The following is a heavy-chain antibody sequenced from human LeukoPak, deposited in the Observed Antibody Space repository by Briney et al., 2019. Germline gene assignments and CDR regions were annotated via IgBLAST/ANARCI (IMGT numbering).Heavy chain of an antibody. V-gene: IGHV3-7*03. J-gene: IGHJ6*03. CDR1: GFTFTTYW. CDR2: IKQDGSEK. D-gene: IGHD4-11*01. CDR3: ATDPYDYSNGGSYYYYYYMDV. Sequence: GGSLRLSCAASGFTFTTYWMSRVRQAPGKGLEWMANIKQDGSEKYYVDSVKGRFTISRDNAKNSLYLQMNSLRAEDTAVYYCATDPYDYSNGGSYYYYYYMDVWGKGTTVTVSS.